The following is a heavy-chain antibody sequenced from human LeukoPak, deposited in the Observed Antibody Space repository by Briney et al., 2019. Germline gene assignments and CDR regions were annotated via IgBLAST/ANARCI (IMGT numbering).Heavy chain of an antibody. CDR3: ARHDYYGSLNWFDP. D-gene: IGHD3-10*01. J-gene: IGHJ5*02. CDR1: GGSISSYY. Sequence: SETLSLTCTVSGGSISSYYWSWIRQPPGKGLEWIGTINYTGTTYYNPSLNSRLTISVDTSKNQFSLKLTSVTAADTAVYYCARHDYYGSLNWFDPWGQGTLITVSS. V-gene: IGHV4-39*01. CDR2: INYTGTT.